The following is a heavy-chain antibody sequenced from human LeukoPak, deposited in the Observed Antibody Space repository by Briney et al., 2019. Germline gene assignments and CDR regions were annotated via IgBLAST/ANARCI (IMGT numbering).Heavy chain of an antibody. Sequence: ASETLSLTCTVSGGSISSSSYYWGWIRQPPGKGLEWIGSIYYSGSTYYNPSLKSRVTISVDTSKNQFSLKLSSVTAADTAVYYCARHDGGGWYDALDYWGQGTLVTVSS. CDR2: IYYSGST. CDR1: GGSISSSSYY. CDR3: ARHDGGGWYDALDY. J-gene: IGHJ4*02. D-gene: IGHD6-19*01. V-gene: IGHV4-39*01.